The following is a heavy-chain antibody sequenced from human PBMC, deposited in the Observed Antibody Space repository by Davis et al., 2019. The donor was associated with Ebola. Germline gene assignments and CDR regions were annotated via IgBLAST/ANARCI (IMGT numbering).Heavy chain of an antibody. CDR2: IHYLGNT. D-gene: IGHD1-26*01. CDR1: GGSINNYF. J-gene: IGHJ3*02. CDR3: ARSGAFDI. Sequence: SETLSLTCTVSGGSINNYFWSWIRQPPGKGLEWIGNIHYLGNTNYNPSLKSRVTMSVDTSKNQFSLKLSSVTAADTAVYYCARSGAFDIWGQGTMVTVSS. V-gene: IGHV4-59*01.